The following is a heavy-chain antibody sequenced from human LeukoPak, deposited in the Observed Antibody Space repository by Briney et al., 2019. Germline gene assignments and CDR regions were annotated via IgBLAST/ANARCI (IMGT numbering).Heavy chain of an antibody. CDR3: ARGGQQWLVEYYFDY. CDR2: INHSGST. V-gene: IGHV4-34*01. Sequence: SETLSLTCAVYGGSFSGYYWSWIRQPPGKGLEWIGEINHSGSTNYNPSLKSRVTISVDTSKNQFSLRLSSVTAADTAVYYCARGGQQWLVEYYFDYWGQGTLVTVSS. J-gene: IGHJ4*02. D-gene: IGHD6-19*01. CDR1: GGSFSGYY.